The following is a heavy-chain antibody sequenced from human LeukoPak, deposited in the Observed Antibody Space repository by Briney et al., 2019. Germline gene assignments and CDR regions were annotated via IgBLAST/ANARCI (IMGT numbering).Heavy chain of an antibody. V-gene: IGHV4-38-2*01. D-gene: IGHD3-10*01. CDR3: ARSGSILRAFDP. J-gene: IGHJ5*02. CDR2: IYHSGST. CDR1: GYSISSGYY. Sequence: PSETLSLTCAVSGYSISSGYYWGWIRQPPGKGLEWIRSIYHSGSTYYNPSLKSRVTISVDTSKNQFSLKLSSVTAADTAVYYCARSGSILRAFDPWGQGTLVTVSS.